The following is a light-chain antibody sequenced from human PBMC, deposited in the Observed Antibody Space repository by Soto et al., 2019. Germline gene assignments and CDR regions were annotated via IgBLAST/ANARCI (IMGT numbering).Light chain of an antibody. V-gene: IGLV7-46*01. J-gene: IGLJ3*02. Sequence: QAVVTREPSLTVSPGGTVTLTCGSSTGAVTSGHYPSWFQQKPGQAPRILIYETNKQSWTPARFSGSLLGGKAALALSGAQPEDEAEYYCLVSYSGARVFGGGTQLTVL. CDR1: TGAVTSGHY. CDR3: LVSYSGARV. CDR2: ET.